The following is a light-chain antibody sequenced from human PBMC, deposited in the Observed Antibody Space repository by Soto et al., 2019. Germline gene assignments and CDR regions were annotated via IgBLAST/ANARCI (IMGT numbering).Light chain of an antibody. Sequence: QSALTQPPSASGTPGQRVTISCSGSSSSIGTSYVYWYQQLPGTAPKLLIYKNNQRPSGVPDRFSGSKSGTSASLAISGLRSEDEADYHCASWDDSLSGYVFGTGTKVPVL. CDR3: ASWDDSLSGYV. J-gene: IGLJ1*01. CDR1: SSSIGTSY. CDR2: KNN. V-gene: IGLV1-47*01.